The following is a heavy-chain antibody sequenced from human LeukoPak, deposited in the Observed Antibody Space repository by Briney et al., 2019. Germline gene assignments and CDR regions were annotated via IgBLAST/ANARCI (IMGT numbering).Heavy chain of an antibody. V-gene: IGHV4-38-2*02. CDR1: GSSINSAYY. J-gene: IGHJ4*02. Sequence: SETLSLTCTVSGSSINSAYYWGWIRQPPGKGLEWIGTIYPSGSTSYNPSLKSRVTISLDTSKHQFSLKLNSVTAADTAVYFCAERSAYESLFDYWGQGTLVTVSS. CDR3: AERSAYESLFDY. D-gene: IGHD5-12*01. CDR2: IYPSGST.